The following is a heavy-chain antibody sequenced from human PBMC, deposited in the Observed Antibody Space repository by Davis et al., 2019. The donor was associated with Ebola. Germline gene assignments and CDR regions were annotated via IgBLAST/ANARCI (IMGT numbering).Heavy chain of an antibody. V-gene: IGHV4-34*08. Sequence: PSETLSLTCAVYGGTFSGYYWSWVRQAPGKGLEWVGEINRGGIIHYNPSLNSRVSISVDTSKRQISLKLRSVTAADTAVYYCARYCSDITCNLFDFGGQGSLVIVSS. J-gene: IGHJ4*02. CDR3: ARYCSDITCNLFDF. CDR1: GGTFSGYY. CDR2: INRGGII. D-gene: IGHD2-15*01.